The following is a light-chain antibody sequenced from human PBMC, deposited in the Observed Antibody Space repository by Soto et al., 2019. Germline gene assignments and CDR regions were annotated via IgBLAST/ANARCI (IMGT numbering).Light chain of an antibody. CDR1: SSDVGGYNY. Sequence: QSALTQPASVSGSPGQSITISCTGTSSDVGGYNYVSWYQQHPGKAPKLMIYDVSYRPSGVSNRFSGSKSGNTASLTISGLQAEDEADYYCSSYTSSTTLVFGGGTQLT. CDR2: DVS. V-gene: IGLV2-14*03. CDR3: SSYTSSTTLV. J-gene: IGLJ2*01.